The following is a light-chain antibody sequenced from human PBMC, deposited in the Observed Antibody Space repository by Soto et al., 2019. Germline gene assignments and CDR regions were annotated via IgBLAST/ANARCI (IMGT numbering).Light chain of an antibody. CDR2: QDT. Sequence: SSELTQPPSVSVSPGQTASIPCAGDELGEKFVCWYQQKPGQSPVLVIYQDTKRPSGIPERFSGSNSGNTATLTISGAQAMDEADYYCQAWDSNIFVFGTGTKLTVL. V-gene: IGLV3-1*01. CDR3: QAWDSNIFV. J-gene: IGLJ1*01. CDR1: ELGEKF.